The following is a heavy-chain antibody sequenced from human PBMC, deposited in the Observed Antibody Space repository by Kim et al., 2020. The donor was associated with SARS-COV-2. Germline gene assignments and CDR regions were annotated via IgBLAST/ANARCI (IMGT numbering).Heavy chain of an antibody. CDR1: VGSFSGYF. CDR2: TDPSGDT. V-gene: IGHV4-34*01. Sequence: SATLSLTCAVYVGSFSGYFWTWIRQVPGKGLEWIGETDPSGDTRYNPSLQSRVTILVDKSKNQFSLKLISVISADTAVYYCARQGSGSGTHGALHIWGPG. CDR3: ARQGSGSGTHGALHI. J-gene: IGHJ3*02. D-gene: IGHD3-10*01.